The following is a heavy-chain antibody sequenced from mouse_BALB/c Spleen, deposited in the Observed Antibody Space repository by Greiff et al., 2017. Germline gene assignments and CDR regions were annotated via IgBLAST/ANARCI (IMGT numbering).Heavy chain of an antibody. V-gene: IGHV1-7*01. D-gene: IGHD1-1*02. CDR1: GYTFTSYW. CDR3: ARESDYGPFAY. CDR2: INPSTGYT. J-gene: IGHJ3*01. Sequence: QVHVKQSGAELAKPGASVKMSCKASGYTFTSYWMHWVKQRPGQGLEWIGYINPSTGYTEYNQKFKDKATLTADKSSSTAYMQLSSLTSEDSAVYYCARESDYGPFAYWGQGTLVTVSA.